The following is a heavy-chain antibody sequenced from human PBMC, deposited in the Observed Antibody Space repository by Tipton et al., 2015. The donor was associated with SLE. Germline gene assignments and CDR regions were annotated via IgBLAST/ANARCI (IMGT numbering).Heavy chain of an antibody. CDR1: GGSINSGTYY. J-gene: IGHJ6*03. CDR3: ARGPPVASYYYHMNV. V-gene: IGHV4-61*02. CDR2: IFTNGNT. Sequence: TLSLTCTVSGGSINSGTYYWSWIRQPAGKGLEWIGRIFTNGNTNYKPPLKSRVTISVDTSKNQFSLKLSPVTAADTAVYYCARGPPVASYYYHMNVWGKGTTVAVSS.